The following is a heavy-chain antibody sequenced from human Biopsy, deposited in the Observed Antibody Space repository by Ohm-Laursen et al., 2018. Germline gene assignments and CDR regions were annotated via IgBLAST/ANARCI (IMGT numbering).Heavy chain of an antibody. CDR2: INQSGRT. V-gene: IGHV4-34*08. CDR3: GNEVHGRDY. Sequence: SVTLSLTCEVYGKTFSDYYWSWIRQPPGKGLEWIGQINQSGRTNYNPSLKSRVNISADKSNNQFSLKLTPVTSADTAVYFCGNEVHGRDYWGLGALVTVSS. D-gene: IGHD2-15*01. CDR1: GKTFSDYY. J-gene: IGHJ4*02.